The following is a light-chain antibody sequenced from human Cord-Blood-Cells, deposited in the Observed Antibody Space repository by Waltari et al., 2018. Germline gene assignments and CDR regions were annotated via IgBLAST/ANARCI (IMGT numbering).Light chain of an antibody. J-gene: IGLJ3*02. V-gene: IGLV3-10*01. Sequence: SYELTQHPSVYVSPGQTARIPCSGGALPKKSAYWYQQKSGQAPGLVIYEDSKRPSGIPERFSGSSSGTMATLTISGAQVEDEADYYCYSTDSSGNHRVFGGGTKLTVL. CDR2: EDS. CDR3: YSTDSSGNHRV. CDR1: ALPKKS.